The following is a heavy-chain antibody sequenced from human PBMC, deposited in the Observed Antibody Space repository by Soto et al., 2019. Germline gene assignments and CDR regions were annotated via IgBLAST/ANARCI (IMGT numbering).Heavy chain of an antibody. CDR1: GFTFSSYA. CDR2: ISYDGSNK. D-gene: IGHD6-13*01. Sequence: QVQLVESGGGVVQPGRSLRLSCAASGFTFSSYAMHWVRQAPGKGLEWVAVISYDGSNKYYADSVKGRFTISRDNSKNTMYLQMNSLRAEDTAVDYCAREGSSSCLDYWGQGTLVTVSS. V-gene: IGHV3-30-3*01. CDR3: AREGSSSCLDY. J-gene: IGHJ4*02.